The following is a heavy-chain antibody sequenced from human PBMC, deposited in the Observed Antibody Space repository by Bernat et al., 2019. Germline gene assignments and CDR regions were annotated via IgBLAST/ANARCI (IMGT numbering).Heavy chain of an antibody. CDR2: NYYSGST. V-gene: IGHV4-39*01. CDR3: ARVGYSGYDSDY. CDR1: GGSISSSSYY. Sequence: QLQLQESGPGLVKPSETLSLTCTVSGGSISSSSYYWGWIRQPPGKGLEWIGSNYYSGSTYYNPSLKSRVTISVDTSKNQFSLKLSSVTTADTAVYYCARVGYSGYDSDYWGQGTLVTVSS. D-gene: IGHD5-12*01. J-gene: IGHJ4*02.